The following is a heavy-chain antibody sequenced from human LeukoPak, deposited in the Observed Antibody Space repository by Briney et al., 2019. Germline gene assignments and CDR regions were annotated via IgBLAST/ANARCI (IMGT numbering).Heavy chain of an antibody. CDR2: IYISGST. J-gene: IGHJ4*02. V-gene: IGHV4-61*02. Sequence: SETLSLTCTVSGGSISSGSYYWSWIRQPAGKGLEWIGRIYISGSTNYNPSVQSRVTMSVDTSKNQFSLKLSSVTAADTAVYYCARGDRYCSGTSCYMWFEYWGRGTLVTVSS. CDR1: GGSISSGSYY. CDR3: ARGDRYCSGTSCYMWFEY. D-gene: IGHD2-2*02.